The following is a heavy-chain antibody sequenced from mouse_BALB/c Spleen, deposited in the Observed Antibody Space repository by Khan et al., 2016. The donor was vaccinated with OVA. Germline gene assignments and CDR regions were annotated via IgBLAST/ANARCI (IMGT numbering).Heavy chain of an antibody. D-gene: IGHD1-2*01. CDR3: VRSGYGSFAF. V-gene: IGHV1S29*02. Sequence: VQLQQSGPEVVKPGASVKISCKASGYTFTDYNMDWVKQRHGKSLEWIGYLFPNSGGSGYNQKFKTKATLTVDISSSTAYMALRSLTSEDSAVYYCVRSGYGSFAFWGQGTLVTVSA. CDR1: GYTFTDYN. CDR2: LFPNSGGS. J-gene: IGHJ3*01.